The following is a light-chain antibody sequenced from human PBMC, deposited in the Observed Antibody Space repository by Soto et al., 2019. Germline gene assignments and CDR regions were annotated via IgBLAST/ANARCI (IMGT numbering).Light chain of an antibody. CDR3: AAWDDSMSAVV. J-gene: IGLJ3*02. Sequence: QSVLTQPHSASGTPGQRVTISCSGSSSNIGSNYVYWYQQFPGSALKLLIYRNDQRPSGVPDRFSVSKSGTSASLAISGPRSEDDADYYCAAWDDSMSAVVFGVGTKVTVL. CDR1: SSNIGSNY. CDR2: RND. V-gene: IGLV1-47*01.